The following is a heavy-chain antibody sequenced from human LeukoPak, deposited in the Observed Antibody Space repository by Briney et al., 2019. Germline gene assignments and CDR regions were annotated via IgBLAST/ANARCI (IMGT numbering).Heavy chain of an antibody. Sequence: SEALSLTCTVSGGSISSYYWSWIRQPPGKRLEWIGYIYYSGNTNNSPSLKSRVTISIDTSKNQFSLRLSSVTAADTAVYYCARVGDGNFDYWGQGTLVTVSS. V-gene: IGHV4-59*01. CDR3: ARVGDGNFDY. J-gene: IGHJ4*02. CDR1: GGSISSYY. D-gene: IGHD3-10*01. CDR2: IYYSGNT.